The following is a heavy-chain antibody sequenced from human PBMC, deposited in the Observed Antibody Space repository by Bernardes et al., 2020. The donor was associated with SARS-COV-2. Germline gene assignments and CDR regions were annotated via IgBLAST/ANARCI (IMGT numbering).Heavy chain of an antibody. CDR3: AGSSCGIDCYIGGLRSWDYGMDV. CDR2: IYSSGSS. CDR1: GGSIRSSNYY. J-gene: IGHJ6*02. D-gene: IGHD2-21*02. V-gene: IGHV4-39*01. Sequence: SVTLTLTCTVSGGSIRSSNYYWGWIRQPNGKGLEWIGSIYSSGSSYYNPSLQSRVRESVDTSKNQFSLRLSFVTAADTAVYYCAGSSCGIDCYIGGLRSWDYGMDVWGQGTTVTVSS.